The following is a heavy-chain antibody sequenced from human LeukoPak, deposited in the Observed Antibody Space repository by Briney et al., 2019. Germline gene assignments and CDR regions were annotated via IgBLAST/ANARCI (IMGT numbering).Heavy chain of an antibody. J-gene: IGHJ4*02. V-gene: IGHV1-46*01. CDR3: ARERGDGYFDY. D-gene: IGHD5-24*01. CDR2: INPSGGST. Sequence: ASVKVSCKASGYTFTSYYMHWVRQAPGQGREWMGIINPSGGSTSYAQKFQGRVTITRDTSTSTVYMELSSLRSEDTAVYYCARERGDGYFDYWGQGTLVTVSS. CDR1: GYTFTSYY.